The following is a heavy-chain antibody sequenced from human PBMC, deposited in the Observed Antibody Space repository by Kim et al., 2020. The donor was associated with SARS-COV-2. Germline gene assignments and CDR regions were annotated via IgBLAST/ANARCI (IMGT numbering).Heavy chain of an antibody. Sequence: GVSLRLSCAASGFTFDDYAMHWVRQAPGKGLEWVSGISWNSGSIGYADSVKGRFTISRDNAKNSLYLQMNSLRSEDTALYYCAKGVLGYCSSTSCYVWGGPYFDYWGQGTLVTVSS. CDR1: GFTFDDYA. CDR3: AKGVLGYCSSTSCYVWGGPYFDY. CDR2: ISWNSGSI. D-gene: IGHD2-2*01. J-gene: IGHJ4*02. V-gene: IGHV3-9*01.